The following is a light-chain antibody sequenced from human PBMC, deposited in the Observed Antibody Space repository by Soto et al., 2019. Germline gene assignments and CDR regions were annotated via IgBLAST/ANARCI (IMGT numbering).Light chain of an antibody. CDR3: QSYDSSLSGSGV. J-gene: IGLJ2*01. CDR2: GNS. CDR1: RSNIGAGYD. V-gene: IGLV1-40*01. Sequence: QSVLPQPPSVSGAPGQRVTISCTGSRSNIGAGYDVHGYQQLPGTAPKLLIYGNSNRPSGVPDRFSGSKSGTSASLAITGLQAEDEADYYCQSYDSSLSGSGVFGGGTKVTVL.